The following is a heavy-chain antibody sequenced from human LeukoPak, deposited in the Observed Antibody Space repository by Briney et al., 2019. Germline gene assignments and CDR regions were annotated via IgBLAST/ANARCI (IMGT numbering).Heavy chain of an antibody. Sequence: GLEWVSTIGRRDTYYADSVKGRFTISRDDSQSTVHLQMNSLRAEDTAVYYCAALWDPPFDYWGX. V-gene: IGHV3-23*01. CDR3: AALWDPPFDY. D-gene: IGHD1-26*01. J-gene: IGHJ4*02. CDR2: IGRRDT.